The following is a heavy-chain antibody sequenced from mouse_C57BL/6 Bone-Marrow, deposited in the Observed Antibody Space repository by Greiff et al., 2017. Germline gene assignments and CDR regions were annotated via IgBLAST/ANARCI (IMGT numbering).Heavy chain of an antibody. CDR3: ARSPPYGSSLDY. Sequence: QVQLQQPGAELVKPGASVKMSCKASGYTFTSYWITWVKQRPGQGLEWIGDIYPGSGSTNYNEKFKSKATLTVDTSSSTAYMQLSSLTSEDSAVYYWARSPPYGSSLDYWGQGTTLTVSS. CDR1: GYTFTSYW. CDR2: IYPGSGST. J-gene: IGHJ2*01. D-gene: IGHD1-1*01. V-gene: IGHV1-55*01.